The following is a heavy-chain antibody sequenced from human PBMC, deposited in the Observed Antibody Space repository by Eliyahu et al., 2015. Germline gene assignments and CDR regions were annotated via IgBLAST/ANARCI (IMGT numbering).Heavy chain of an antibody. Sequence: QVQLVESGGGVVQPGESLRXSCATPXFPXTSHAMHWVRQAPGKGLEWVAVISYDGIKKFYADSVEGRFTIARDNSRNTAYLQMNSLRAEDTAIYHCARDEATINWSKYFQHWGQGSLVTVSS. J-gene: IGHJ1*01. D-gene: IGHD1-1*01. V-gene: IGHV3-30-3*01. CDR2: ISYDGIKK. CDR1: XFPXTSHA. CDR3: ARDEATINWSKYFQH.